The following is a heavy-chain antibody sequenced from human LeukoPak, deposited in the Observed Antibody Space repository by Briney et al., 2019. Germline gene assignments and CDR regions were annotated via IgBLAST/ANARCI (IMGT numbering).Heavy chain of an antibody. Sequence: PSGTLSLTCAVSGGSISSSNWWSWVRQPPGKGLEWIGEIYHSGSTNYNPSLKSRVTISVDKSKNQFSLKLSSVTAADTAVYYCARRENYYGSGSYNWFDPWAREPWSPSPQ. J-gene: IGHJ5*02. CDR1: GGSISSSNW. D-gene: IGHD3-10*01. CDR2: IYHSGST. V-gene: IGHV4-4*02. CDR3: ARRENYYGSGSYNWFDP.